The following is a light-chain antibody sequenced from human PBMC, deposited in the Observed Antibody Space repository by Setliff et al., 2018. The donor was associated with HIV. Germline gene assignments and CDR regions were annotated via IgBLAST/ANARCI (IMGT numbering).Light chain of an antibody. Sequence: QSVLTQPPSASGTPGQRVAISCSGSSSNIGSNTVNWYQQLPRTAPKLLIYSNNQRPSGVPDRFSRSKSGTSASLAISGLQSEDEADYYCAAWDDSLNGPYYVFGTGTKV. CDR1: SSNIGSNT. CDR3: AAWDDSLNGPYYV. J-gene: IGLJ1*01. V-gene: IGLV1-44*01. CDR2: SNN.